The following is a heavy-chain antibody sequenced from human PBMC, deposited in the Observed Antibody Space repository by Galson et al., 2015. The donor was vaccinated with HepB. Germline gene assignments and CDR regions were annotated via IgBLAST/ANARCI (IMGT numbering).Heavy chain of an antibody. CDR2: ISSSSSYT. J-gene: IGHJ4*02. CDR1: GFTFSDYY. D-gene: IGHD6-19*01. V-gene: IGHV3-11*06. CDR3: ARDSVHSSGPSAY. Sequence: SLRLSCAASGFTFSDYYMSWIRQAPGKGLEWVSYISSSSSYTNYADSVKGRFTISRDNAKNSLYLQMDSLRAEDTAVYYCARDSVHSSGPSAYWGQGTLVTVSS.